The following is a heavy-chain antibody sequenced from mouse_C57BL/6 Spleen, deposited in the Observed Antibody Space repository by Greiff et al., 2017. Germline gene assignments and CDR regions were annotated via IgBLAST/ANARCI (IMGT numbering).Heavy chain of an antibody. D-gene: IGHD1-1*01. Sequence: QVQLKESGPELVKPGASVKISRKASGYAFSSSWMNWVKQRPGKGLEWIGRIYPGDGDTNYNGKFKGKATLTADKSSSTAYMQLSSLTSEDSAVYFCARGNYYGSSYDWYFDVWGTGTTVTVSS. J-gene: IGHJ1*03. CDR3: ARGNYYGSSYDWYFDV. CDR1: GYAFSSSW. CDR2: IYPGDGDT. V-gene: IGHV1-82*01.